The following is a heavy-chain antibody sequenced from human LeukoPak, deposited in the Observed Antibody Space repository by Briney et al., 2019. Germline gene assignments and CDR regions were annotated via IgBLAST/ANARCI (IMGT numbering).Heavy chain of an antibody. CDR3: AKDKLGQRLRPYYYYGMDV. CDR1: GFTFSSYG. V-gene: IGHV3-30*18. J-gene: IGHJ6*02. CDR2: ISYDGSNK. D-gene: IGHD6-25*01. Sequence: RGSLRLSCAASGFTFSSYGMHWVRQAPGKGLEWVAVISYDGSNKYYADSVKGRFTISRDNSKNTLYLQMNSLRAEDTAVYYCAKDKLGQRLRPYYYYGMDVWGQGTTVTVSS.